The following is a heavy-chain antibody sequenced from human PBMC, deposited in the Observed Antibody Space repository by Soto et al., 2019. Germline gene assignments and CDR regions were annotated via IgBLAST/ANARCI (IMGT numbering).Heavy chain of an antibody. CDR3: VRHRGLFGYNFDL. D-gene: IGHD5-12*01. Sequence: GGSLRLSCAASGFTFSNYAMHSVRQAPGKGLEWVALIWFDASNEYYTDSVKGRFTISRDNSKNTMYLQMNSLRVEDTGLYYCVRHRGLFGYNFDLWGQGTPVTVSS. CDR1: GFTFSNYA. V-gene: IGHV3-33*01. J-gene: IGHJ4*02. CDR2: IWFDASNE.